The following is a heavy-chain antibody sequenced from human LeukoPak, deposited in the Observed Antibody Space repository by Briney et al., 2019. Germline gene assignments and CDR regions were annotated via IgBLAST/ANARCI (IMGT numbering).Heavy chain of an antibody. V-gene: IGHV4-59*12. Sequence: SETLSLTCTVSGVSISSYYWSWIRQPPGKGLEWIGYIYYSGSTYYNPSLKSRVTISVDRSKNQFSLKLSSVTAADTAVYYCARGGLLRYFDWLFDYWGQGTLVTVSS. CDR1: GVSISSYY. D-gene: IGHD3-9*01. J-gene: IGHJ4*02. CDR3: ARGGLLRYFDWLFDY. CDR2: IYYSGST.